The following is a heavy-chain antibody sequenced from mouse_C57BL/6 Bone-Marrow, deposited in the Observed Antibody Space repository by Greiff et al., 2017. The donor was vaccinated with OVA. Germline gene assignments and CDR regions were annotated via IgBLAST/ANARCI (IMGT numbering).Heavy chain of an antibody. Sequence: LVESGAELARPGASVTLSCKASGYTFTSYGLSWVKQRTGQGLEWIGEIYPRSGNTYYNEKFKGKATLTADKSSSTAYMELRSLTSEDSAVYCCARGSNYGFPWFAYWGQGTLVTVSA. J-gene: IGHJ3*01. V-gene: IGHV1-81*01. CDR1: GYTFTSYG. CDR3: ARGSNYGFPWFAY. CDR2: IYPRSGNT. D-gene: IGHD2-5*01.